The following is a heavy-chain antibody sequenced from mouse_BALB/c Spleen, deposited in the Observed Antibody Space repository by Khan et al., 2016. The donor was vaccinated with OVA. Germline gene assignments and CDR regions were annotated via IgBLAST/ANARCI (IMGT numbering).Heavy chain of an antibody. CDR3: ARGDGYYVYFDY. V-gene: IGHV1-81*01. CDR1: GYTFTYYV. Sequence: QVQLQQSGPELVKPGASVKMSCKASGYTFTYYVITWVKQRTGQGLEWIGEIYPGSDNAYYNERFKGKATLTADKSSNTTHMQLSSLTSEDSAVYFCARGDGYYVYFDYWGQGTTRTVSS. CDR2: IYPGSDNA. J-gene: IGHJ2*01. D-gene: IGHD2-3*01.